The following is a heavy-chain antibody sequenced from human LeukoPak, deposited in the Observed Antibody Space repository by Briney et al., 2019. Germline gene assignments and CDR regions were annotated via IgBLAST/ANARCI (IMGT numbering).Heavy chain of an antibody. CDR3: ARDCSSEGPNYYYMDV. V-gene: IGHV1-18*01. Sequence: ASVKVSCKASGYTFTSYGISWVRQAPGQGLEWMGWISAYNGNTNYAQELQGRVTMTTDTSTSTAYMELRSLRSDDTAVYYCARDCSSEGPNYYYMDVWGKGTTVTVSS. CDR2: ISAYNGNT. D-gene: IGHD6-6*01. CDR1: GYTFTSYG. J-gene: IGHJ6*03.